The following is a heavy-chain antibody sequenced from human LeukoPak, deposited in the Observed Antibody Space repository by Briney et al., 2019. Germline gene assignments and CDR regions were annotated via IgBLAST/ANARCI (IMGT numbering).Heavy chain of an antibody. CDR3: AKSGGSSSPPYYYYYYMDV. J-gene: IGHJ6*03. Sequence: ASVKVSCKASGYTFTGYYMHWVRQAPGQGLEWMGRINPNSGGTNYAQKFQGRVTMTRDTSISTGYMELSRLRSDDTAVYYCAKSGGSSSPPYYYYYYMDVWGKGTTVTVSS. D-gene: IGHD6-6*01. CDR2: INPNSGGT. CDR1: GYTFTGYY. V-gene: IGHV1-2*06.